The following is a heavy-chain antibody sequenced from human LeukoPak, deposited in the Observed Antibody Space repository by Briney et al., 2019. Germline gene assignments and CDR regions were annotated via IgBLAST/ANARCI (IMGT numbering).Heavy chain of an antibody. CDR2: IYHSGST. J-gene: IGHJ4*02. D-gene: IGHD5-12*01. CDR1: GYSISSDYY. Sequence: PSETLSLTCTVSGYSISSDYYWGWIRQPPGKGLEWIGSIYHSGSTYYNPSLKSRVTISVDTSKNQFSLKLSSVTAADTAVYYCARGRGATDYWGQGTLVTVSS. V-gene: IGHV4-38-2*02. CDR3: ARGRGATDY.